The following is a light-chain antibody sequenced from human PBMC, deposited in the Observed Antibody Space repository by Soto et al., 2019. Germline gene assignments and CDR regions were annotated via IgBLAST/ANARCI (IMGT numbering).Light chain of an antibody. J-gene: IGLJ3*02. CDR2: EVN. Sequence: QSALTQPASVSGSPGQSITISCTGTSNDIGDYNLVSWYQHHPGKAPKLMIFEVNNRPSGVSLRFSGSKSGNTASLTISGLQAEDEADYYCSSYTNTDTLVFGGGTKVTVL. V-gene: IGLV2-14*01. CDR3: SSYTNTDTLV. CDR1: SNDIGDYNL.